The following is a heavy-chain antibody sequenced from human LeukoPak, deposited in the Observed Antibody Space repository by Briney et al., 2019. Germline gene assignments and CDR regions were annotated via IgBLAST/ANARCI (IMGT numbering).Heavy chain of an antibody. CDR2: INHSGST. Sequence: SETLSLTCTVSGGSISSSSYYWGWIRQPPGKGLEWIGEINHSGSTNYNPSLKSRVTISVDTSMNQFSLKLSSVTAADTAVYYCARDNSYGPFDYWGQGTLVTVSS. J-gene: IGHJ4*02. CDR1: GGSISSSSYY. D-gene: IGHD5-18*01. CDR3: ARDNSYGPFDY. V-gene: IGHV4-39*07.